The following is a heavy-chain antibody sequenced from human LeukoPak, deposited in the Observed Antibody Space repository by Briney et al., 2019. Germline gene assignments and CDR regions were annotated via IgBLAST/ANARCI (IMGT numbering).Heavy chain of an antibody. CDR3: AGAPICSGGSCYDDYYGMDV. D-gene: IGHD2-15*01. V-gene: IGHV1-69*13. CDR1: GGTFSSSA. CDR2: FLPIFGTA. Sequence: GASAKVSCEPSGGTFSSSAISWVRQAPGQGLEWMGGFLPIFGTANNAQKFQGRVTITGDESTSTAYMELSILRPKDTAVYDCAGAPICSGGSCYDDYYGMDVWGQGTTVTVSS. J-gene: IGHJ6*02.